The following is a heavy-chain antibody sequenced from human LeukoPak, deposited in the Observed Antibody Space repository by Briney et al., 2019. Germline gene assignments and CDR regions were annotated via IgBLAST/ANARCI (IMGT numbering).Heavy chain of an antibody. Sequence: KTGGSLRLSCAASGFSYSSYAMNWVRQAPGQALEWVSGISGRGDGTYYADSVRGRFTTSRDNSKNTLYLQMNRLRAGDTAVYYCAKDRASPGFNLFDPWGQGTLVTVSS. V-gene: IGHV3-23*01. CDR2: ISGRGDGT. CDR3: AKDRASPGFNLFDP. D-gene: IGHD5-12*01. CDR1: GFSYSSYA. J-gene: IGHJ5*02.